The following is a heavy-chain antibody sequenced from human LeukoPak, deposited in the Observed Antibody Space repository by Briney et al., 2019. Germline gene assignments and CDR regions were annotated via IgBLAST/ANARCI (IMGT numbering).Heavy chain of an antibody. D-gene: IGHD3-3*01. V-gene: IGHV3-48*02. J-gene: IGHJ4*02. CDR1: GFTFSSYA. Sequence: GGSLRLSCAASGFTFSSYAMSWVRQAPGKGLEWVSVISRSSTTTNYADSVKGRFTISRDDAKNSLYLQMNSLGDEDTAVYYCARVLGVLVVRVSFDYWGRGTLVTVSS. CDR2: ISRSSTTT. CDR3: ARVLGVLVVRVSFDY.